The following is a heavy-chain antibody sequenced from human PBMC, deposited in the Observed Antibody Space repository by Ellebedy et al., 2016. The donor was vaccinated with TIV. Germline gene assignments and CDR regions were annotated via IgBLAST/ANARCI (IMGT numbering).Heavy chain of an antibody. CDR1: GFSFKSYD. CDR2: ISSDGGRK. V-gene: IGHV3-30*18. Sequence: GESLKISCAASGFSFKSYDMYWVRQVPGKGLEWVAVISSDGGRKHYADSVKGRFTISRDNSKNTLFLQMNSLRPEDAAVFYCAKEKRYCSSANCPLGYWGQGNLVTVSS. CDR3: AKEKRYCSSANCPLGY. D-gene: IGHD2-2*01. J-gene: IGHJ4*02.